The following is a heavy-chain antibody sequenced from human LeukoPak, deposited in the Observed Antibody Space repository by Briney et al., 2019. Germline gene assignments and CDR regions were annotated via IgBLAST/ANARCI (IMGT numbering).Heavy chain of an antibody. J-gene: IGHJ3*02. D-gene: IGHD2/OR15-2a*01. CDR2: IYTSGST. V-gene: IGHV4-4*07. Sequence: PSETLSLTCTVSGGSISSYYWSWIRQPAGKGLEWIGRIYTSGSTNYNPSLKSRVTMSVDTSKNQFSLKLSSVTAADTAVYYCARGPYYADTPGAFDIWGQGTMVTVSS. CDR3: ARGPYYADTPGAFDI. CDR1: GGSISSYY.